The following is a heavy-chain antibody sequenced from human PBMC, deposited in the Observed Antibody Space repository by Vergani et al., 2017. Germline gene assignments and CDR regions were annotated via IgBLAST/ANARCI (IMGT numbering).Heavy chain of an antibody. Sequence: QVTLKESGPVLVKPTETLTLTCTVSGFSLSNARMGVSWIRQPPGKALEWLAHIFSNDEKSYSTSLKSRLTISKDTSKSQLVLTMPNMDPVDTATYYCARSYSSGWYGVNDAFDIWGQGTMVTVSS. CDR3: ARSYSSGWYGVNDAFDI. J-gene: IGHJ3*02. CDR1: GFSLSNARMG. CDR2: IFSNDEK. V-gene: IGHV2-26*01. D-gene: IGHD6-19*01.